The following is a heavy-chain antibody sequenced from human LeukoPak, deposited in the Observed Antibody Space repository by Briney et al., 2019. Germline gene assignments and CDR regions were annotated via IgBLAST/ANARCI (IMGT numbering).Heavy chain of an antibody. D-gene: IGHD3-10*01. CDR3: ARVKDRISMVRGVLSPQNYYYYYMDV. CDR2: INPNSGGT. Sequence: ASVKVSCKASGYTFTDYYMHWVRQAPGQGLEWMGWINPNSGGTNYAQGFQGRVTMTRDTSISTAYMELSRLRSDDTAVYYCARVKDRISMVRGVLSPQNYYYYYMDVWGKGTTVTVSS. CDR1: GYTFTDYY. V-gene: IGHV1-2*02. J-gene: IGHJ6*03.